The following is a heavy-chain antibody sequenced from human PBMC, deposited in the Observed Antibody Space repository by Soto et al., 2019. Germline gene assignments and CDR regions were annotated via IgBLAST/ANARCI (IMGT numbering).Heavy chain of an antibody. J-gene: IGHJ5*02. Sequence: GESLKISCKGSGYSFTSYWIGWVRQMPGKGLEWMGIIYPGDSDTRYSPSFQGQVTISADKSISTAYLQWSSLKASDTAMYYCARKYYYGSGPGAATMGWFDPWGQGTLVTVSS. D-gene: IGHD3-10*01. CDR1: GYSFTSYW. CDR2: IYPGDSDT. CDR3: ARKYYYGSGPGAATMGWFDP. V-gene: IGHV5-51*01.